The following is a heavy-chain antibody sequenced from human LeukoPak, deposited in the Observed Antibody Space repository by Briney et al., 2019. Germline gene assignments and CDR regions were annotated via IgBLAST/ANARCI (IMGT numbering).Heavy chain of an antibody. D-gene: IGHD3-10*01. CDR3: ARDLFSVTMVRGEDDIDY. V-gene: IGHV3-21*01. CDR2: ISSSSSYI. J-gene: IGHJ4*02. Sequence: PGGSLRLSCAASGFTFSSYSMNWVRQAPGKGLEWVSSISSSSSYIYYADSVKGRFTISRDNAKNSLYLQMNSLRAEDTAVYYCARDLFSVTMVRGEDDIDYWGQGTLVTVSS. CDR1: GFTFSSYS.